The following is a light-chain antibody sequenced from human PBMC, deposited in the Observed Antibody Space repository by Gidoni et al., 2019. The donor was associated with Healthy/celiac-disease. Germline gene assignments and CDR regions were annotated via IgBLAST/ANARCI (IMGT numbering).Light chain of an antibody. V-gene: IGLV1-44*01. CDR1: SSNIGSNT. J-gene: IGLJ3*02. CDR3: AAWDDSLNVWV. Sequence: QSVLTQPTSASGTPGQRVTISCSGSSSNIGSNTVNWYQQLPGTAPKLLIYSNYQRPSGVPDRFSGSKSGTSASLAISGLQSEDEADYYCAAWDDSLNVWVFGGGTKLTVL. CDR2: SNY.